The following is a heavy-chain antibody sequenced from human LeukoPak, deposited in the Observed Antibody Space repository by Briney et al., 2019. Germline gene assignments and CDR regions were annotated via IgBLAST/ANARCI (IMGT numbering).Heavy chain of an antibody. CDR3: ARALTYYDILTGSYYYYMDV. V-gene: IGHV4-59*01. CDR2: IYYSGST. Sequence: SETLSLTCTVSGGSISSYYWSWIRQPPGKGLEWIGYIYYSGSTNYNPSLKSRVTISVDTSKNQFSLKLSSVTAADTAVYYCARALTYYDILTGSYYYYMDVWGKGTTVTISS. CDR1: GGSISSYY. J-gene: IGHJ6*03. D-gene: IGHD3-9*01.